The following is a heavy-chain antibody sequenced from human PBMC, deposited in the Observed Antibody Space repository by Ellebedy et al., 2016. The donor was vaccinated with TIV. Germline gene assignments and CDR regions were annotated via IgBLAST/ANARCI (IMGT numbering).Heavy chain of an antibody. D-gene: IGHD6-19*01. CDR3: AREQWPDLDY. V-gene: IGHV3-48*04. CDR1: GFAFRNYV. J-gene: IGHJ4*02. Sequence: GGSLRLSXAASGFAFRNYVMNWVRQAPGKGLEWISDIGNRSSSISYADSVKGRFIISRDNANNSLSLQMNGLRAEDTAVYYCAREQWPDLDYWGQGTLVTVSS. CDR2: IGNRSSSI.